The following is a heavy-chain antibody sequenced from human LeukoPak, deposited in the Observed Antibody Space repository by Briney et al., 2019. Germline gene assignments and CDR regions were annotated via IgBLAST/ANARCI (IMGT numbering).Heavy chain of an antibody. V-gene: IGHV4-59*01. CDR2: IYYSGST. CDR1: GGSISSYY. Sequence: PSETLSLTCTVSGGSISSYYWSWVRQPPGKGLEWIGYIYYSGSTNYNPSLKSRVTISVETSKNQFSLKLSSVTAADTAVYYCARDLRYSSGWFPWFDPWGQGTLVTVSS. CDR3: ARDLRYSSGWFPWFDP. D-gene: IGHD6-19*01. J-gene: IGHJ5*02.